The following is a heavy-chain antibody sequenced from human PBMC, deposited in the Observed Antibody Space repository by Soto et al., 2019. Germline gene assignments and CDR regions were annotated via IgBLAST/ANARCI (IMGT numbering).Heavy chain of an antibody. CDR1: GSSFTKND. V-gene: IGHV1-8*01. J-gene: IGHJ5*02. Sequence: SVKVSCKASGSSFTKNDVSWVRQATGQGLEWMGWMNPGSGDTGYAQKFQGRVTMTRDISIATAYMELSSLRSDDTAIYYCARMATFGSLNWFDPWGQGTLVTVSS. CDR3: ARMATFGSLNWFDP. CDR2: MNPGSGDT. D-gene: IGHD3-16*01.